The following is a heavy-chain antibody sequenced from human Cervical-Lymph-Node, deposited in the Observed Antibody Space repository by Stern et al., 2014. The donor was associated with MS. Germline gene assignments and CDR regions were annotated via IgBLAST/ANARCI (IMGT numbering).Heavy chain of an antibody. CDR3: ARGLWFGEYNDV. Sequence: EVQLVESGGGLVQPGGSLRLSCAASGFTFSGFWMSWVRQAPGKGLEWVANINQDGSETYYVDSVKGRFTISRDNAKDSLYLQMNSLRAEDTALYYCARGLWFGEYNDVWGQGTMVTVSS. CDR1: GFTFSGFW. D-gene: IGHD3-10*01. CDR2: INQDGSET. J-gene: IGHJ3*01. V-gene: IGHV3-7*04.